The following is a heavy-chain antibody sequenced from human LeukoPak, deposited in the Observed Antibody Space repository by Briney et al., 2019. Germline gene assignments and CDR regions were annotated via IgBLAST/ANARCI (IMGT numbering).Heavy chain of an antibody. D-gene: IGHD6-13*01. CDR3: AKDIFTGIAAAGAIDY. Sequence: GGSLRLSCAASGFTFDDYAMHWVRQAPGKGLEWASGISWNSGSIGYGDSVKGRFTISRDNAKNSLYLQMNSLRAEDTALYYCAKDIFTGIAAAGAIDYWGQGTLVTVSS. J-gene: IGHJ4*02. V-gene: IGHV3-9*01. CDR2: ISWNSGSI. CDR1: GFTFDDYA.